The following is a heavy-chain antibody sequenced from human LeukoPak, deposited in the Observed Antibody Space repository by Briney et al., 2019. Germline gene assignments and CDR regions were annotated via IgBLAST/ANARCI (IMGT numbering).Heavy chain of an antibody. V-gene: IGHV3-23*01. CDR2: ISGSGGRT. Sequence: GGSLRLSCSASGFTFSSYAMSWVRQDPGKGLEWVSAISGSGGRTYYADSVQGRFTISRDNSKNTLYLQMNSLRAEDTAVCYCAKRRRYCICVSGKEYYLFDYWGQGTLVAVCS. J-gene: IGHJ4*02. CDR1: GFTFSSYA. CDR3: AKRRRYCICVSGKEYYLFDY. D-gene: IGHD2-15*01.